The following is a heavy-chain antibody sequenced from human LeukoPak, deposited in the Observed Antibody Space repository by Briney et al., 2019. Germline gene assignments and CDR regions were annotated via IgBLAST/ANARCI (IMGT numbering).Heavy chain of an antibody. CDR2: IYYSGST. V-gene: IGHV4-59*08. J-gene: IGHJ3*02. CDR1: GGSISSYY. CDR3: ARRALGEVVVVAATSAFDI. Sequence: SETLSLTCTVSGGSISSYYWSWIRQPPGKGLEWIGYIYYSGSTNYNPSLKSRVTISVDTSKNQFSLKLSSVTAADTAVYYCARRALGEVVVVAATSAFDIWGQGTMVTVSS. D-gene: IGHD2-15*01.